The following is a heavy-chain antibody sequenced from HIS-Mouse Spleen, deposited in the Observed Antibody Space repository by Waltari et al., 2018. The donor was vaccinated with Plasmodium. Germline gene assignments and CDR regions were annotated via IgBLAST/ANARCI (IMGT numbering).Heavy chain of an antibody. Sequence: EVQLVESGGGLVQPGGSLRLSCAASGFPFGSYWMSWVRKAPGKGLEWVANIKQDGSEKYYVDSVKGRFTISRDNAKNSLYLQMNSLRAEDTAVYYCASSWYWYFDLWGRGTLVTVSS. CDR1: GFPFGSYW. V-gene: IGHV3-7*01. CDR2: IKQDGSEK. J-gene: IGHJ2*01. CDR3: ASSWYWYFDL. D-gene: IGHD6-13*01.